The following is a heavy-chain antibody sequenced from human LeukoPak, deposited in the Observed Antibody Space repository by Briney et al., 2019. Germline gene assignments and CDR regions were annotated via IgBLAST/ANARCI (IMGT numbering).Heavy chain of an antibody. CDR2: IYTSGST. D-gene: IGHD1-26*01. J-gene: IGHJ4*02. V-gene: IGHV4-61*02. CDR1: GGSISSGSYY. Sequence: SETLSLTCTVSGGSISSGSYYWSWIRQPAGKGLEWIGRIYTSGSTNYNPSLKSRVTISVDTSKNQFSLKLSSVTAADTAVYYCARDLVGGRDYWGQGTLVTVSS. CDR3: ARDLVGGRDY.